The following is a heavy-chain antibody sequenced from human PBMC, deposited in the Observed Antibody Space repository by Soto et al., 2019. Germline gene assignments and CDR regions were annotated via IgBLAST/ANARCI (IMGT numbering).Heavy chain of an antibody. D-gene: IGHD1-1*01. V-gene: IGHV3-30*03. Sequence: PGGSLRLSCAASGFTFSTYGMHWVRQAPGKGLEWVALISYDGTNKYYGDSVKGRFTISRDNPKNTLYLQMNSLRAEDTAVYSCAAHSGNCWNHFDYWGLGTLVTVSS. CDR1: GFTFSTYG. J-gene: IGHJ4*02. CDR3: AAHSGNCWNHFDY. CDR2: ISYDGTNK.